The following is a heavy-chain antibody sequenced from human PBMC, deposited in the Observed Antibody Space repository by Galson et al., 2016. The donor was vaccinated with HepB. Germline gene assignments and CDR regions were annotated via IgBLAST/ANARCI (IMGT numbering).Heavy chain of an antibody. J-gene: IGHJ6*02. CDR1: GASISAYS. Sequence: SETLSLTCTVSGASISAYSWSWIRQPPGKGLEWIGTLYDSGNTNYNPSLMSRVTISVDMSKDQVSLRLSSVTAADRAVYFCARDTGFYDSRSGYPVLTPSPPTHYAAMDVWGQGTTVTVSS. D-gene: IGHD3-3*01. CDR2: LYDSGNT. CDR3: ARDTGFYDSRSGYPVLTPSPPTHYAAMDV. V-gene: IGHV4-59*01.